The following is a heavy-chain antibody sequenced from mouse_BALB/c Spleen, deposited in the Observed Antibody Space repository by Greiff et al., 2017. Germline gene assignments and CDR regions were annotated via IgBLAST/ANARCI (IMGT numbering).Heavy chain of an antibody. J-gene: IGHJ2*01. CDR2: ISSGSSTI. V-gene: IGHV5-17*02. CDR1: GFTFSSFG. Sequence: DVMLVESGGGLVKPGGSLKLSCAASGFTFSSFGMHWVRQAPEKGLEWVAYISSGSSTIYYADTVKGRFTISRDNPKNTLFLQMTSLRSEDTAMYYCATYGYNFDYWGQGTTLTVSS. D-gene: IGHD1-2*01. CDR3: ATYGYNFDY.